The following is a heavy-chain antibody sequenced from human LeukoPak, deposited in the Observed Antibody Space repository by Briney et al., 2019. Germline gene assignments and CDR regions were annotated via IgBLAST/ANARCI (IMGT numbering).Heavy chain of an antibody. J-gene: IGHJ6*02. V-gene: IGHV4-59*01. CDR1: GGSISSYY. CDR3: ARFLDYGGNYFKATYYYYGMDV. CDR2: IYYSEST. D-gene: IGHD4-23*01. Sequence: SETLSLTCTVSGGSISSYYWSWIRQPPGKGLEWIGYIYYSESTNYNPSLKSRVSISVDTSKNQFSLKLSSVTAADTAVYYCARFLDYGGNYFKATYYYYGMDVWGQGTTVTVSS.